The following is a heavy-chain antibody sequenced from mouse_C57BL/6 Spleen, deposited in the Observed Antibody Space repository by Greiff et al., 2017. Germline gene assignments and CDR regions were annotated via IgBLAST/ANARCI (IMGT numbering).Heavy chain of an antibody. CDR2: FYPGSGSI. Sequence: QVQLQQSGAELVKPGASVKLSCKASGYTFTEYTIHWVKQRSGQGLEWIGWFYPGSGSIKYNEKFKDKATLTADKSSSTVYMELSRLTSEDSAVYFCARHEGNYYGSSDGYFGVWGTGTTVTVSS. D-gene: IGHD1-1*01. J-gene: IGHJ1*03. CDR1: GYTFTEYT. V-gene: IGHV1-62-2*01. CDR3: ARHEGNYYGSSDGYFGV.